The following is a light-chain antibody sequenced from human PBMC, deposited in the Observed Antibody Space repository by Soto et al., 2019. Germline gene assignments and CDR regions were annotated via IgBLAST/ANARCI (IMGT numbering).Light chain of an antibody. J-gene: IGKJ4*01. CDR3: QQYYSTPLT. Sequence: DFVLTQSPDSLAVSLCAGATVKCRSSQMFLYSSNNKNYLAWFQQKTGQPPKLIIYWASTRESGVPDRFSGSGSGTDFTLTISSLQAEDVAVYYCQQYYSTPLTFGGGTKVDIK. CDR2: WAS. CDR1: QMFLYSSNNKNY. V-gene: IGKV4-1*01.